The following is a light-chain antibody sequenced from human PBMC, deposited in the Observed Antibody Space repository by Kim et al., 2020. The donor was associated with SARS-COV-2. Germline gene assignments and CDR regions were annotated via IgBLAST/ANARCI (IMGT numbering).Light chain of an antibody. J-gene: IGLJ3*02. Sequence: GQTVNISCSGSSSNIGRNTVNWYQHLPGTAPKLLIYTNNQRPSGVPDRFSGSKSGTSVSLAISGLQSEDEAHYYYAAWDDSLSGWVFGGGTRLTVL. CDR1: SSNIGRNT. CDR3: AAWDDSLSGWV. V-gene: IGLV1-44*01. CDR2: TNN.